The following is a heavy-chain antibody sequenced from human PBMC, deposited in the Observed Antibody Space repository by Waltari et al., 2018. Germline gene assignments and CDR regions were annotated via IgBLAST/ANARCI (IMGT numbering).Heavy chain of an antibody. J-gene: IGHJ4*02. CDR2: IRYDGSNK. CDR3: AKIRLSGGVLPFDY. CDR1: GFTFSSYG. Sequence: QVQLVESGGGVVQPGGSLRLSCAASGFTFSSYGMHWVRQAPGKGLEWVAFIRYDGSNKYYAASVKGRFTISRDNSKNTLYLQMNSLRAEDTAVYYCAKIRLSGGVLPFDYWGQGTLVTVSS. V-gene: IGHV3-30*02. D-gene: IGHD2-8*02.